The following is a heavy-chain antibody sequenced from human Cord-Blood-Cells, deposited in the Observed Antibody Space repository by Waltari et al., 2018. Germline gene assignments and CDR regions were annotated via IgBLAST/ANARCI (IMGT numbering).Heavy chain of an antibody. CDR2: ISSSSSYI. V-gene: IGHV3-21*01. Sequence: EVQLVESGGGLVKTGGSLRLSCAASGFTFGSSSINWVRHAPGKGLEWVSSISSSSSYIYYADSVKGRFTISRDNAKNSLYLQMNSLRAEDTAVYYCARDPPYSGWYDYWGQGTLVTVSS. D-gene: IGHD6-19*01. CDR1: GFTFGSSS. CDR3: ARDPPYSGWYDY. J-gene: IGHJ4*02.